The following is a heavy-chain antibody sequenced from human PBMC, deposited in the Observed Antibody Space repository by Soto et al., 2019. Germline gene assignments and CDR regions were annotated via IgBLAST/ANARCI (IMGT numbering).Heavy chain of an antibody. CDR1: GYTFTSYD. Sequence: ASVKVSCKASGYTFTSYDISWVRQATGQGLEWMGWMNPNSGNTGYAQKFQGRVTMTRNTSISTAYMELSSLRSEDTAVYYCARSIVVVTALDYWGQGTLVTVSS. D-gene: IGHD2-21*02. CDR3: ARSIVVVTALDY. J-gene: IGHJ4*02. CDR2: MNPNSGNT. V-gene: IGHV1-8*01.